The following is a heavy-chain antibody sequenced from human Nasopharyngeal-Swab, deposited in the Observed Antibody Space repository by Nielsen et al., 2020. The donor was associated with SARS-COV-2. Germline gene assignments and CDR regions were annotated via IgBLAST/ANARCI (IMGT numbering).Heavy chain of an antibody. V-gene: IGHV1-2*04. CDR1: GYTFTGYY. CDR2: INPNSGGT. J-gene: IGHJ6*03. Sequence: ASVKVSCKASGYTFTGYYMHWVRQAPGQGLEWMGWINPNSGGTNYAQKFQGWVTMTRDTSISTAYMELSRLRSDDTAVYYCARGPYYDFWSGYSSYYYLDVWGKGPTVTVSS. CDR3: ARGPYYDFWSGYSSYYYLDV. D-gene: IGHD3-3*01.